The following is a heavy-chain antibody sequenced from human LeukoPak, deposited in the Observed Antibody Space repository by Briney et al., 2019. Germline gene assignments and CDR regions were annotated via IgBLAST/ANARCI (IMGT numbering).Heavy chain of an antibody. Sequence: PGGSLRLSCAASGFTFSSYGMSWVRQTPGKGLEWVANIKQDGSEKNYVDSVKGRFTIFRDNARNSLYLQMNSLRAEDTAVYYCASHSYGYNHWGQGTLVIVSS. CDR1: GFTFSSYG. CDR2: IKQDGSEK. J-gene: IGHJ5*02. CDR3: ASHSYGYNH. D-gene: IGHD3-16*01. V-gene: IGHV3-7*01.